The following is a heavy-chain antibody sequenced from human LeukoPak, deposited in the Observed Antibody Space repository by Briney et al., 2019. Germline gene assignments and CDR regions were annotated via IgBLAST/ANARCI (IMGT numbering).Heavy chain of an antibody. CDR1: GFTFNAYS. CDR2: ISSNSNSI. D-gene: IGHD2-15*01. Sequence: GGSLRLSCAASGFTFNAYSMNWVRQAPGKGLGWVSSISSNSNSIYYADSVKGRFTISRDNAKNSLYLQMNSLRTEDTAVYYCARDAGLAAPDYWGQGTLVTVSS. J-gene: IGHJ4*02. V-gene: IGHV3-21*01. CDR3: ARDAGLAAPDY.